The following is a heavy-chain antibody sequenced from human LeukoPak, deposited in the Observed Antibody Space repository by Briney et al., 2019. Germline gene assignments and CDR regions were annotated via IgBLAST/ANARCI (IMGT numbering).Heavy chain of an antibody. Sequence: GSLRLSCAASGFTFSSYWMSWVRQPPGKRLEWIGEINHSGSTNYNPSLKSRVTISVDTSKNQFSLKLSSVTAADTAVYYCVVGNDWVFRWGQGTLVTVSS. CDR1: GFTFSSYW. CDR3: VVGNDWVFR. CDR2: INHSGST. V-gene: IGHV4-34*08. D-gene: IGHD1-1*01. J-gene: IGHJ4*02.